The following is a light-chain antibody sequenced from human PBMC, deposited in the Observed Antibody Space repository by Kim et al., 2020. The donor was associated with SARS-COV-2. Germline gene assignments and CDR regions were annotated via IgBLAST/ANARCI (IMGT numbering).Light chain of an antibody. J-gene: IGKJ3*01. Sequence: DIQMTQSPSSLSASVGDRVTITCQASQDISNYLNWYQQKTGKAPKLLIYDASNLETGVPSRFSGSGSGIDFTFTISSLQPEDIATYYCQQYDNLPFTFGPGTKVDIK. CDR3: QQYDNLPFT. CDR1: QDISNY. V-gene: IGKV1-33*01. CDR2: DAS.